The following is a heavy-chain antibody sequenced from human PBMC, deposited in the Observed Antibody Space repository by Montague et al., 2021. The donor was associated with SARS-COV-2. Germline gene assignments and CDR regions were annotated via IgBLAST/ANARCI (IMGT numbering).Heavy chain of an antibody. V-gene: IGHV3-23*01. CDR1: GFTFSTYG. D-gene: IGHD3-10*01. CDR2: ISASAMRT. Sequence: RLSWSASGFTFSTYGMTWVRQAPGKGLEWVSSISASAMRTHYPDSVKGRFTISRDNSKNTLYLQMSSLRAEDTAVYFCLNYHGSGSYSDFWGQGTLVTVSP. J-gene: IGHJ4*02. CDR3: LNYHGSGSYSDF.